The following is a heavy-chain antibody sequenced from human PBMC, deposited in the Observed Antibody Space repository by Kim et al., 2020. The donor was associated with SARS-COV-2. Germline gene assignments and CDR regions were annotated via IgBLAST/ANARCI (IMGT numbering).Heavy chain of an antibody. CDR3: AREGDYYGSGSYLSLGY. J-gene: IGHJ4*02. CDR1: GYTFTSYA. D-gene: IGHD3-10*01. V-gene: IGHV1-3*01. CDR2: INAGNGNT. Sequence: ASVKVSCKASGYTFTSYAMHWVRQAPGQRLEWMGWINAGNGNTKYSQKFQGRVTITRDTSASTAYMELSSLRSEDTAVYYCAREGDYYGSGSYLSLGYWGQGTLVTVSS.